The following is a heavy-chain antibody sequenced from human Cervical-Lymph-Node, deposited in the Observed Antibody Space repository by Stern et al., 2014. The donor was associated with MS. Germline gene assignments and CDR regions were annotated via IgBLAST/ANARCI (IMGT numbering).Heavy chain of an antibody. CDR2: ISWDSGNT. CDR1: GFTFDDAA. D-gene: IGHD3-16*01. CDR3: VKAVGVDVTTFLGFED. V-gene: IGHV3-9*01. J-gene: IGHJ4*02. Sequence: EVQLVESGGGLVQPGRSLRLSCAASGFTFDDAAMHWVRQVPGMGLEWVSGISWDSGNTGYADSLKGRFTISRDNAKNSLYLQMNSLRPEDTALYYCVKAVGVDVTTFLGFEDWGQGTLVTVSS.